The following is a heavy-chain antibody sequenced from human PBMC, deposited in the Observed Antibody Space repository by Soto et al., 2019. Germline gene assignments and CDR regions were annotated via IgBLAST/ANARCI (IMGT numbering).Heavy chain of an antibody. Sequence: PGESLKIPCKGSGYSFVSYWIGWVRQMPGKGLEWMGIIYPGDSDTRYSPSFQGQVTISADKSITTVYLPWSSLEASDTAMYYCARTDGYEIEYWGQGTLVTVSS. CDR3: ARTDGYEIEY. D-gene: IGHD5-12*01. V-gene: IGHV5-51*01. J-gene: IGHJ4*02. CDR1: GYSFVSYW. CDR2: IYPGDSDT.